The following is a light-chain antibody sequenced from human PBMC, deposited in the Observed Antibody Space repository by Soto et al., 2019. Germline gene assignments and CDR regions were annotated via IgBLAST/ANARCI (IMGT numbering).Light chain of an antibody. CDR1: QSISSY. J-gene: IGKJ1*01. CDR2: HAS. CDR3: QQYNSYA. V-gene: IGKV1-5*01. Sequence: DIPITQYPSSLSASVADRVTITCPASQSISSYLNWNQQKPGTPPKLLIYHASTLESGVPSRFSGSGSGTEFTLTISSLQPDDFATYYCQQYNSYAFGQGTKVDI.